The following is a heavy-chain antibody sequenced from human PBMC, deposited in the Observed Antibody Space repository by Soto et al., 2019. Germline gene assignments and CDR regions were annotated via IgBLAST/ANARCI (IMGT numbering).Heavy chain of an antibody. Sequence: QVQLQQWGAGLLKPSETLSLTCAVYGGSFSSYYWSWIRQPPGKGLEWIGQINHYGSTDYNPSLKSRVTISVDTSKNHFSLRLSSVTAADTAMYYCATHCSSTSCYYTFDPWDQGTLVTVSS. J-gene: IGHJ5*02. CDR1: GGSFSSYY. CDR3: ATHCSSTSCYYTFDP. CDR2: INHYGST. V-gene: IGHV4-34*01. D-gene: IGHD2-2*01.